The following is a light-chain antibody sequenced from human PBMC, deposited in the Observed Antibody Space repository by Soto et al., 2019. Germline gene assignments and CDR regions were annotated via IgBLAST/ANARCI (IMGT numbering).Light chain of an antibody. CDR1: SSDVGGYNY. CDR2: DVS. Sequence: SALTQPRSVSGSPGQPVTISCTGTSSDVGGYNYVSWYQQHPGKAPKLMIYDVSKRPSGVPDRFSGSKSGNTASLTISGLQAEDEADYYCCSYAGSYTWVFGGGTKLTVL. CDR3: CSYAGSYTWV. V-gene: IGLV2-11*01. J-gene: IGLJ3*02.